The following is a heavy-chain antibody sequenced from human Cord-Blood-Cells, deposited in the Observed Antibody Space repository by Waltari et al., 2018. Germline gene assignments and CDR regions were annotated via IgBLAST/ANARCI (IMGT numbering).Heavy chain of an antibody. CDR2: INHSGST. J-gene: IGHJ2*01. CDR3: ARRRTIFDL. Sequence: QVQLQQWGAGLLKPSETLSLTCAVYGGSFSGYYWSWSRQPPGKGLEWIGEINHSGSTNYNPSLKSRVTISVDTSKNQFSRKLSSVTAADTAVYYCARRRTIFDLWGRGTLVTVSS. V-gene: IGHV4-34*01. CDR1: GGSFSGYY.